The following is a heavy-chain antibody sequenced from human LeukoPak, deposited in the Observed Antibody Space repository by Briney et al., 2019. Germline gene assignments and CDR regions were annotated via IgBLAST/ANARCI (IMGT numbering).Heavy chain of an antibody. CDR1: GFTFSSYA. Sequence: PGRSLRLSCAASGFTFSSYAMHWVHQAPGKGLEWVAVISYDGSNKYYADSVKGRFTISRDNSKNTLYLQMNSLRAGDTAVYYCARDGEVAYFDYWGQGTLVTVSS. CDR3: ARDGEVAYFDY. D-gene: IGHD3-10*01. CDR2: ISYDGSNK. J-gene: IGHJ4*02. V-gene: IGHV3-30-3*01.